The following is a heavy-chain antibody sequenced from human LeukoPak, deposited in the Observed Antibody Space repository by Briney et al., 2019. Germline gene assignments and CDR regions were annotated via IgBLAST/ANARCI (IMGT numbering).Heavy chain of an antibody. CDR3: AKTYDILTGPRGGY. D-gene: IGHD3-9*01. CDR2: ISGSGSGGST. Sequence: PGGSLRLSCAASGFTFSTYGMTWVRQAPGKGLEWVSAISGSGSGGSTYYADSVKGRFTISRDNSKNTLYLQMNSLRAEDTAVYYCAKTYDILTGPRGGYWGQGTLVTVSS. J-gene: IGHJ4*02. V-gene: IGHV3-23*01. CDR1: GFTFSTYG.